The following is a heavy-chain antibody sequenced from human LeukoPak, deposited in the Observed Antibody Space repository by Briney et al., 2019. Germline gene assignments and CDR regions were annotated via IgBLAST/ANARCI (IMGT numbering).Heavy chain of an antibody. D-gene: IGHD4-23*01. CDR2: CGGGGST. J-gene: IGHJ4*02. Sequence: GGSPRLSCAASGFSFSSYGMSWVRQSPGKGLEWVSGCGGGGSTYYAHSVKGRFTISRDNSKNTLYLQMNSLRPEDTAVYYCAKDLYVVTGYFDYWGQGTLVTVSS. V-gene: IGHV3-23*01. CDR1: GFSFSSYG. CDR3: AKDLYVVTGYFDY.